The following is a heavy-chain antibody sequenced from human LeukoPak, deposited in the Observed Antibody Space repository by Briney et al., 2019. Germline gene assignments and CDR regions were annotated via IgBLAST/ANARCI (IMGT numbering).Heavy chain of an antibody. D-gene: IGHD1-26*01. CDR1: GFTVSTNY. Sequence: GGSLRLSCAASGFTVSTNYMSWVRQAPGKGLEWVSVIYMSDGTYYADSVKGRFTISRDNSKNTLFLQMSSLRVEDTAVYYCVKSGTFFLYYFDSWGQGTQLTVSS. J-gene: IGHJ4*02. V-gene: IGHV3-53*01. CDR2: IYMSDGT. CDR3: VKSGTFFLYYFDS.